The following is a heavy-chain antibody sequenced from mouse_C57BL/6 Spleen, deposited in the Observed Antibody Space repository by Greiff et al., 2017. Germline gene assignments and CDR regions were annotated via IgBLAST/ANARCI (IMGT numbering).Heavy chain of an antibody. V-gene: IGHV1-61*01. D-gene: IGHD1-1*01. CDR1: GYTFTSYW. J-gene: IGHJ4*01. Sequence: QVQLQQPGAELVRPGSSVKLSCKASGYTFTSYWMDWVKQRPGQGLEWIGNISPSDSETHYNQKFKDKATLTVDKSSSTAYMQLSSLTSEDSAVXYCAGWDYYGSSYVGYAMDYWGQGTSVTVSS. CDR3: AGWDYYGSSYVGYAMDY. CDR2: ISPSDSET.